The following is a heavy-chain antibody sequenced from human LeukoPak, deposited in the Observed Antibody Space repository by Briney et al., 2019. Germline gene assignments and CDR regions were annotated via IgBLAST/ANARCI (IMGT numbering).Heavy chain of an antibody. CDR2: IYYSGST. CDR3: ALTMIVENDAFDI. D-gene: IGHD3-22*01. J-gene: IGHJ3*02. CDR1: SGSISSYY. V-gene: IGHV4-59*01. Sequence: SETPSLTCTVSSGSISSYYWSWIRQPPGKGLEWIGYIYYSGSTNYNPSLKSRVTISVDTSKNQFSLKLSSMTAADTAVYYCALTMIVENDAFDIWGQGTMVTVSS.